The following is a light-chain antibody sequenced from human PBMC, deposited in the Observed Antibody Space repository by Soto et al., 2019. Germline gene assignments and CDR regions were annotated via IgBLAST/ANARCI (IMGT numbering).Light chain of an antibody. CDR1: QNIYSY. V-gene: IGKV3-11*01. J-gene: IGKJ1*01. CDR2: DVS. CDR3: QQYNNWPRT. Sequence: EIVLTQSPDTLSLSPVERATLSCRASQNIYSYLAWYQQKHGQAPRLLIYDVSNRAPGIPARFSGSGSGTEFTLTISSLQSEDFAVYYCQQYNNWPRTFGQGTKVDIK.